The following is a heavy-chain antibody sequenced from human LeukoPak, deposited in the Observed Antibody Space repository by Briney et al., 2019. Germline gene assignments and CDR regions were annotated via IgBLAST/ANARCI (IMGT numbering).Heavy chain of an antibody. CDR2: INPNSGGT. D-gene: IGHD3-16*01. V-gene: IGHV1-2*02. CDR1: GYTFTGYY. Sequence: ASVKVSCKASGYTFTGYYMHWVRQAPGQGLEWMGWINPNSGGTNYAQKFQGRVTMTRDTSISTAYMELSRLRSDDTAVYYCARATLGFFWGYFDYWGQGTLVTVSS. CDR3: ARATLGFFWGYFDY. J-gene: IGHJ4*02.